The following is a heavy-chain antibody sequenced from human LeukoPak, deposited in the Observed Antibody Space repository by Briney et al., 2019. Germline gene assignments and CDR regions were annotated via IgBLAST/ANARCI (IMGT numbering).Heavy chain of an antibody. CDR3: ARQPTYSNSWYLDY. CDR1: GYSFSSYW. CDR2: IYPGDSDT. V-gene: IGHV5-51*01. J-gene: IGHJ4*02. D-gene: IGHD6-13*01. Sequence: GESLKISCKGSGYSFSSYWIGWVRQMPGKGLEWMGIIYPGDSDTRYSPSFQGQATISADKSISSAYLQWSSLKASDTAIYYCARQPTYSNSWYLDYWGQGTLVTVSS.